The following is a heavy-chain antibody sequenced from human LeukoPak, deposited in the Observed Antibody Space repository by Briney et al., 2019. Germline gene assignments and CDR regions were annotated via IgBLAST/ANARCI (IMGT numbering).Heavy chain of an antibody. D-gene: IGHD5-24*01. CDR1: GGTFSSYA. J-gene: IGHJ3*02. V-gene: IGHV1-69*13. CDR3: AKTKMGSDAFDI. Sequence: SVKVSCKASGGTFSSYAISWVRQAPGQGLEWMGGIIPIFGTANYAQKFQGRVTITADESTSTAYMELSSLRSEDTAVYYCAKTKMGSDAFDIWGQGTMVTVSS. CDR2: IIPIFGTA.